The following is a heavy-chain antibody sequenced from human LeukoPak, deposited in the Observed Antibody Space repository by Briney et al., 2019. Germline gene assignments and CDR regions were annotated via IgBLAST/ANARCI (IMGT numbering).Heavy chain of an antibody. CDR2: ISSSGTTI. V-gene: IGHV3-48*03. Sequence: GGSLRLSCAASGFTFSNYEMNWVRQAPGKGLEWVSYISSSGTTIYYADSVKGRFTISRDNARNSLYLQMNSLRAEDTAVYYCARNFASPSGWYTGVGYFDYWGQGALVTVSS. CDR1: GFTFSNYE. J-gene: IGHJ4*02. CDR3: ARNFASPSGWYTGVGYFDY. D-gene: IGHD6-19*01.